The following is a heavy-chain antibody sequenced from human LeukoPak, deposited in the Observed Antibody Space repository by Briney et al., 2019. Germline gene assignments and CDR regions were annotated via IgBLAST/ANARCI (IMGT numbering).Heavy chain of an antibody. CDR2: MNPNSGNT. CDR1: GYTFTSYD. J-gene: IGHJ4*02. D-gene: IGHD3-22*01. Sequence: ASVKVSCKASGYTFTSYDINWVRQATGQGLEWMGWMNPNSGNTGYAQKFQGRVTITRNTSISTAYMELSSLRSEDTAVYYCARATTGGWWYYYDSSGLYYFDYWGQGTLVTVSS. CDR3: ARATTGGWWYYYDSSGLYYFDY. V-gene: IGHV1-8*03.